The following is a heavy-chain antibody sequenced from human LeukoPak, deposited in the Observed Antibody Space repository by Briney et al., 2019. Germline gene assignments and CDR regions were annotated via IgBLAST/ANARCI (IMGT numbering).Heavy chain of an antibody. CDR2: ISGSGGST. V-gene: IGHV3-23*01. CDR1: GFTFSSYA. CDR3: AKDRQWLGVFDY. J-gene: IGHJ4*02. Sequence: GSLRLSCAASGFTFSSYAMSWVRQAPGKGLEWVSAISGSGGSTYYADSVKGRFTISRDNSKNTLYLQMNSLRAEDTAVYYCAKDRQWLGVFDYWGQGTLVTVSS. D-gene: IGHD6-19*01.